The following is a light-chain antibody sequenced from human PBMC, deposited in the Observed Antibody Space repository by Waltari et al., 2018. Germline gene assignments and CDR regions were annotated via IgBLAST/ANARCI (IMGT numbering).Light chain of an antibody. CDR1: SSDIGDFNY. J-gene: IGLJ2*01. V-gene: IGLV2-14*03. Sequence: SALTQPASVSGSPGQSITISCTGTSSDIGDFNYISWYQQHPGEGPKLIIYGVTKRPSGVSNRFSDSKSGNTASLTISGLQADDEAEYFCSSYTDTNTLHVVFGGGTKLSVL. CDR3: SSYTDTNTLHVV. CDR2: GVT.